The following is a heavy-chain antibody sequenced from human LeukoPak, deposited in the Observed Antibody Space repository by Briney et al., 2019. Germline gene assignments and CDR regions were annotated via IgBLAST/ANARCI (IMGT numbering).Heavy chain of an antibody. Sequence: PGGSLRLSCAASGFTFDDYAMHWVRQAPGKGLEWVSGISWNSGSIGYADSVKGRFTISRDNAKNSLYLQMNSLRAEDTALYYCAKDIRGLTNGGIGRWGQGTLVTVSS. V-gene: IGHV3-9*01. CDR3: AKDIRGLTNGGIGR. CDR2: ISWNSGSI. CDR1: GFTFDDYA. J-gene: IGHJ4*02. D-gene: IGHD4-23*01.